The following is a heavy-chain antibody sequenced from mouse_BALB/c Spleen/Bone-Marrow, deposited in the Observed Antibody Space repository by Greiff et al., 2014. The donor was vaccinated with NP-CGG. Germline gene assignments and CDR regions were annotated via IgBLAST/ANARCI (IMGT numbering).Heavy chain of an antibody. CDR2: ISSGVSYT. V-gene: IGHV5-6*01. J-gene: IGHJ4*01. CDR3: ARHNYGYFAVDY. Sequence: DVHLVESGGDLVKPGGSLKLSCATSGFTFSNYDVSWVRQTPDKRLEWVAIISSGVSYTYYPDSVKGRFTISRDNAKNTLYLQMSSLKSEDTAMYFCARHNYGYFAVDYWGQGTSVTVSS. CDR1: GFTFSNYD. D-gene: IGHD1-1*01.